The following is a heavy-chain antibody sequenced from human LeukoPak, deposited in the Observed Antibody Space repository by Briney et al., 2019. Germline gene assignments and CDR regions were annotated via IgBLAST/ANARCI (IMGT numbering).Heavy chain of an antibody. J-gene: IGHJ4*02. CDR3: AAELVRYSSSGGH. D-gene: IGHD6-13*01. Sequence: GTLVKVSCKASGFTFTSSAVQWVRQARGQRLEWIGWIVVGSGNTNYAQKFQERVTITRDMSTSTAYMELSSLRSEDTAVYYCAAELVRYSSSGGHWGQGTLVTVSS. CDR2: IVVGSGNT. CDR1: GFTFTSSA. V-gene: IGHV1-58*01.